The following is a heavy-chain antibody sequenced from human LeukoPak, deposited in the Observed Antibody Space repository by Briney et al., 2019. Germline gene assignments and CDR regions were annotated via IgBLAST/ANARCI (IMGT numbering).Heavy chain of an antibody. J-gene: IGHJ4*02. CDR1: GGSFSGYY. V-gene: IGHV4-34*01. D-gene: IGHD3-10*01. CDR2: INHSGST. CDR3: ASNLYGSGSSNFDY. Sequence: SETLSLTCAVYGGSFSGYYWSWIRQPPGKGLEWIGEINHSGSTNYNPSLKSRVTISVDTSKNQFSLKLSSVTAADTAVYYCASNLYGSGSSNFDYWGQGTLVTVSS.